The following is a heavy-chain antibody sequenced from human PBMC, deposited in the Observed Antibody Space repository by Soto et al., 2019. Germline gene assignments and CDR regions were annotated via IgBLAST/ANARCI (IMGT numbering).Heavy chain of an antibody. CDR1: GYTFTSYA. D-gene: IGHD3-3*01. Sequence: QVQLVQFGAEEKKPGASVKVSCKASGYTFTSYAMHWVRQAPGQRLEWMGWINAGNGNTKYSQKFQGRVTITRDTSASTAYMELSSLRSEDTAVYYCARGPYYDFWSCYYSGSQDWFDPWGQGTLVTVSS. V-gene: IGHV1-3*05. J-gene: IGHJ5*02. CDR3: ARGPYYDFWSCYYSGSQDWFDP. CDR2: INAGNGNT.